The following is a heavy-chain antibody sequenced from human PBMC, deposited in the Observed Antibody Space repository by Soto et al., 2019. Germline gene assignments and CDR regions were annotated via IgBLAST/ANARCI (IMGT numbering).Heavy chain of an antibody. CDR2: IYYSGST. CDR3: ARDNLWFGEPRELGGMDV. D-gene: IGHD3-10*01. Sequence: QVQLQESGPGLVKPLQTLSLTCTVSGGSISSGGYYWSWIRQHPGKGLEWIGYIYYSGSTYYNPSLKSRVTISVDTSKNQFSLKLSSVTAADTAVYYCARDNLWFGEPRELGGMDVWGQGTTVTVSS. CDR1: GGSISSGGYY. V-gene: IGHV4-31*03. J-gene: IGHJ6*02.